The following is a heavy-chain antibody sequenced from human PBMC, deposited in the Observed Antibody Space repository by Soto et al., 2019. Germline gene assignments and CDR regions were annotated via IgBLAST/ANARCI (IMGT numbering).Heavy chain of an antibody. CDR1: GFTFSSYV. CDR2: IWYDGSNK. Sequence: GGSLRLSCAASGFTFSSYVMHWVRQAPGKGLEWVAVIWYDGSNKYYADSVKGRFTISGDNSKNTLYLQMNSPRAEDTAVYYCARDPYCSGGSCRYYFDYWGQGP. V-gene: IGHV3-33*01. CDR3: ARDPYCSGGSCRYYFDY. D-gene: IGHD2-15*01. J-gene: IGHJ4*02.